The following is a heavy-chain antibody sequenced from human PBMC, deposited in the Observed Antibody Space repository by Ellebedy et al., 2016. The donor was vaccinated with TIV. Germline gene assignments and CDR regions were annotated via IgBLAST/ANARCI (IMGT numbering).Heavy chain of an antibody. V-gene: IGHV3-53*04. Sequence: GESLKISCEASGFTVSASYLSWVRQAPGKGLEWVSTIYSGGITNYADSVKGRFTISRHSSKNMLYLQMNALRLEDTAVYYCASPGYYGPFDHWGRGTLVTVSS. CDR1: GFTVSASY. CDR3: ASPGYYGPFDH. J-gene: IGHJ4*02. CDR2: IYSGGIT. D-gene: IGHD3-3*01.